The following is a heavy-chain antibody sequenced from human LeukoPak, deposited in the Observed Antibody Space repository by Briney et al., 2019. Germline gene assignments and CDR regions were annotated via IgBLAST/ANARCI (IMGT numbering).Heavy chain of an antibody. V-gene: IGHV3-30-3*01. Sequence: GGSLRLSCAASRFTFSNYAMHWVRQAPGKGLEWVAVISYDGNNKYYADSVKGRFTISRDNSNNTLFLLMNSLRAEDTAVYYCAGDSFSGSPDYWGQGTLVTVSS. CDR3: AGDSFSGSPDY. J-gene: IGHJ4*02. CDR2: ISYDGNNK. D-gene: IGHD1-26*01. CDR1: RFTFSNYA.